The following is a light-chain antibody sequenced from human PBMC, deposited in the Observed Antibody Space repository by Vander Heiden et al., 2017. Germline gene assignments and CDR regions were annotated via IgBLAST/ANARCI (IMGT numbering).Light chain of an antibody. V-gene: IGLV3-21*02. CDR1: NVARTT. CDR2: DDS. J-gene: IGLJ1*01. Sequence: VLTQTPSVSVAPGQTATITCGGNNVARTTVHWYQQKPGQAPGLVVYDDSDRPSGIPERFSGSKSGDKATLTITEVEAGDEADYYCQLWDSSSDHYVFGTGTEVTVL. CDR3: QLWDSSSDHYV.